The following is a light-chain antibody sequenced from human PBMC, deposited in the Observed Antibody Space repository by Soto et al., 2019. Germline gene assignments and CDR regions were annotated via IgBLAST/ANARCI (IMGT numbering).Light chain of an antibody. CDR1: QSINAH. CDR3: QIYNTWLST. J-gene: IGKJ1*01. V-gene: IGKV3-15*01. Sequence: EVVMTQSPATLSVSPGERVTLSCRASQSINAHLAWYQQKPGPAPRLLIHGASTRATGIPARFSGNGFGTDFSVPINSVLSEDFAVYYCQIYNTWLSTFGRGTKVE. CDR2: GAS.